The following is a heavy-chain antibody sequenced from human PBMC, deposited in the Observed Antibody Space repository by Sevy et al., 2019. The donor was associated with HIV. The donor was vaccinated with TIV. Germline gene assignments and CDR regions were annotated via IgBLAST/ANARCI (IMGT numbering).Heavy chain of an antibody. CDR2: ISGGGGST. J-gene: IGHJ4*02. Sequence: GGSLRLSCAASGFTFSSYAMSWVRQAPGKGLEWVSSISGGGGSTYYADSVKGRFTISRDKSKNTLYLQTNSLRAGDTAVYYCAKSPYFDFWSGHYTRGANVDYWGQGTLVTVSS. D-gene: IGHD3-3*01. CDR3: AKSPYFDFWSGHYTRGANVDY. V-gene: IGHV3-23*01. CDR1: GFTFSSYA.